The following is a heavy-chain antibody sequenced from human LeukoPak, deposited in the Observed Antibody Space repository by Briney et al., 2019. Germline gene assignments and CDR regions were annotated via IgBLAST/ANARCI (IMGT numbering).Heavy chain of an antibody. D-gene: IGHD2-21*01. CDR2: IKSKTDGGTT. CDR1: GFTFSNAW. V-gene: IGHV3-15*01. J-gene: IGHJ4*02. Sequence: PGGSLRLSCAASGFTFSNAWMSWVRQAPGKGLEWVGRIKSKTDGGTTDYAAPVKGRFTISRDDSKNTLYLQMNSLKTEDTAVYYCTTQDPYCGGDCYSGIDYWGQGTLVTVSS. CDR3: TTQDPYCGGDCYSGIDY.